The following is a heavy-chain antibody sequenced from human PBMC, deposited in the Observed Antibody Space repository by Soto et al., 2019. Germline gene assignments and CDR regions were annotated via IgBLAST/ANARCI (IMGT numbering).Heavy chain of an antibody. CDR3: ARIADCSTTSCSFPSRFHVRGYYYYYVLDV. CDR2: ISAYNGNT. D-gene: IGHD2-2*01. CDR1: GYTFSSKH. Sequence: ASVKVSCKASGYTFSSKHISWVRQAPGKGLEWMGWISAYNGNTGYVQKFQGRVTMTRDTSISTAYMELSSLRSEDTAVYYCARIADCSTTSCSFPSRFHVRGYYYYYVLDVWGQGTTVTVSS. J-gene: IGHJ6*02. V-gene: IGHV1-8*02.